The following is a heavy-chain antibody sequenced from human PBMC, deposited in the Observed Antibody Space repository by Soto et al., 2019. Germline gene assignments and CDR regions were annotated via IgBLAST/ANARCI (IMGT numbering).Heavy chain of an antibody. Sequence: PGGSLRLSCAASGFTFSSYSMSWVRQAPGKGLEWVSSISSSSSYIYYADSVKGRFTISRDNAKNSLYLQMNSLRAEDTAVYYCARVIAARGKDYWGQGTLVTVSS. J-gene: IGHJ4*02. CDR2: ISSSSSYI. CDR3: ARVIAARGKDY. V-gene: IGHV3-21*01. D-gene: IGHD6-6*01. CDR1: GFTFSSYS.